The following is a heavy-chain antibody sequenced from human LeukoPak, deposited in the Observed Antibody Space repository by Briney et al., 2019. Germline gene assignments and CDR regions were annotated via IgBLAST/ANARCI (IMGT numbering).Heavy chain of an antibody. CDR3: ARLDCISDRCYNY. J-gene: IGHJ4*02. CDR2: INYNGNT. CDR1: ADSIITDY. D-gene: IGHD4/OR15-4a*01. V-gene: IGHV4-59*08. Sequence: PSETLSLPSFASADSIITDYWSWIRRSPGKEREWVGYINYNGNTEYNSSLKSRVTISVDRSKNHVSLKMKSVTAAYTAMYYCARLDCISDRCYNYWGLGTLVTVSS.